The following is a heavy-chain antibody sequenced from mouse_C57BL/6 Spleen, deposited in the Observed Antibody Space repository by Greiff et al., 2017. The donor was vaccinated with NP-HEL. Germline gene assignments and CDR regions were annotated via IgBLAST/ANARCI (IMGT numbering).Heavy chain of an antibody. Sequence: VQLQQSGAELVRPGTSVKLSCKASGYTFTSYWMHWVKQRPGQGLEWIGVIDPSDSYTNYNQKFKGKATLTVDTSSSTAYMQLSILTSEDSAVYYCARSGAYYAMDYWGQGTSVTVSS. V-gene: IGHV1-59*01. CDR1: GYTFTSYW. D-gene: IGHD3-1*01. CDR3: ARSGAYYAMDY. CDR2: IDPSDSYT. J-gene: IGHJ4*01.